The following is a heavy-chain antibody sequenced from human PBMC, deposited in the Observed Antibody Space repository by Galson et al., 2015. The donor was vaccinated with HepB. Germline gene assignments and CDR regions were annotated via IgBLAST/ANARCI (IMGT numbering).Heavy chain of an antibody. D-gene: IGHD1-1*01. V-gene: IGHV1-69*04. Sequence: SVKVSCKASGGTFSSYTISWVRQAPGQGLEWMGRIIPILGIANYAQKFQGRVTITADKSTSTAYMELSSLRSEDTAVYYCARDLLQGGEFDYWGQGTLVTVSS. CDR3: ARDLLQGGEFDY. J-gene: IGHJ4*02. CDR2: IIPILGIA. CDR1: GGTFSSYT.